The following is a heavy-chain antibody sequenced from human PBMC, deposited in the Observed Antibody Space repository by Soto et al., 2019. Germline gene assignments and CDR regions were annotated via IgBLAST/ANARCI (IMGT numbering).Heavy chain of an antibody. V-gene: IGHV3-21*01. Sequence: GGSLRLSCVGSGFTFSTYSINWVRQAPGKGLEWVSSISSRSDIYYADSVKDRFTISRDNAKNSVSLQMNSLRAEDTAVYYCAREYTAWPLAYGLDVWGQGTTVTVSS. J-gene: IGHJ6*02. CDR1: GFTFSTYS. D-gene: IGHD2-2*02. CDR3: AREYTAWPLAYGLDV. CDR2: ISSRSDI.